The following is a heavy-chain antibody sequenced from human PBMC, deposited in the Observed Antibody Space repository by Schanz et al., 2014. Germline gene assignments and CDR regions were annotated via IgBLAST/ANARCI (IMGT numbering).Heavy chain of an antibody. CDR1: GYTLSAYS. CDR3: ARRHHFRSGPYYYYYMDV. D-gene: IGHD3-3*02. Sequence: QVQLVQSGTQVKKPGASVKVSCKASGYTLSAYSLHWVRQAPGQGLEWMGWINAVTGNSEYAQKFQGRVSMTSDTFASTAYMEVSSLRSEDTAIYYCARRHHFRSGPYYYYYMDVWGKGTTVTVSS. J-gene: IGHJ6*03. CDR2: INAVTGNS. V-gene: IGHV1-3*01.